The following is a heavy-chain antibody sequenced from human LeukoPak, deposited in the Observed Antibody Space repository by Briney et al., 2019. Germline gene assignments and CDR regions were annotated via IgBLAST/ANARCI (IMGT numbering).Heavy chain of an antibody. CDR1: GFTFSSYN. D-gene: IGHD5-12*01. CDR2: ISSSTGTM. V-gene: IGHV3-48*04. CDR3: ARAGSHRNSGYDY. J-gene: IGHJ4*02. Sequence: GGSLRLSCAASGFTFSSYNMNWVRQAPGKGLEWIPYISSSTGTMYYADSVEGRFTISRDNAKNSLYLQMNSLRAEDTAVYYCARAGSHRNSGYDYWGQGTLVTVSS.